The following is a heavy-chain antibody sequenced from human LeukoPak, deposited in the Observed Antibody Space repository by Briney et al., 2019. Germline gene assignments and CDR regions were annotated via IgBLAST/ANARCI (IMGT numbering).Heavy chain of an antibody. D-gene: IGHD2-15*01. Sequence: PSETLSLTCTVSGGSISNYYWSWFRQPPGKGLEWIGYIYYNGNTDYNPSLRNRLSMSVDTPKNHFSLRLSSVTAADTAVYFCARHSETCSGAYCFLDYSDYWGQGILVTVSS. CDR2: IYYNGNT. CDR3: ARHSETCSGAYCFLDYSDY. CDR1: GGSISNYY. V-gene: IGHV4-59*08. J-gene: IGHJ4*02.